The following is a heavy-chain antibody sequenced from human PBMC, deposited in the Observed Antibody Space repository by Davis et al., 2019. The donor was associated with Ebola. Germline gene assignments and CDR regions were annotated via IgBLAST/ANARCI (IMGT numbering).Heavy chain of an antibody. CDR2: TYYRSQWYN. J-gene: IGHJ5*02. V-gene: IGHV6-1*01. CDR1: GDHLSRNSAA. D-gene: IGHD3-10*01. CDR3: ARDRLLWFGEFDP. Sequence: SQTLSLTCAISGDHLSRNSAAWNWIRQSPSRGLEWLGRTYYRSQWYNDYAVSVKSRITINPDTSKNQFSLQLNSVTPEDTAVYYCARDRLLWFGEFDPWGQGTLVTVSS.